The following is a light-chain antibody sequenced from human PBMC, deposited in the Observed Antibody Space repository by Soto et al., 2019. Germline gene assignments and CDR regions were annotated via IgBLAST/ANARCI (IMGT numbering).Light chain of an antibody. V-gene: IGKV3D-15*01. J-gene: IGKJ1*01. Sequence: EIVMTQSPATLSVSPGERATFSCRASQSVSSNLAWYQQKPGQAPRLLIYGASTRATGIPDRFSGSGSGAEFTLTISSLQSEDFAIYYCQQYNNLPPTFGQGTKVDIK. CDR3: QQYNNLPPT. CDR2: GAS. CDR1: QSVSSN.